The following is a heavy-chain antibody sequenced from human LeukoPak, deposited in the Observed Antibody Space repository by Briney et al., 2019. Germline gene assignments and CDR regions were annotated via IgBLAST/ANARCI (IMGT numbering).Heavy chain of an antibody. V-gene: IGHV4-39*01. D-gene: IGHD5-24*01. Sequence: SETLSLTCTVSGDSMRTTRYWGWIRQPHGKGLEWIGAIYFSGSTYYNPSLKSRVMISVDTSRNQFSLKLTSVTAADTAAYYCATRGYNNQTMDVWGQGTTVTVSS. CDR1: GDSMRTTRY. CDR3: ATRGYNNQTMDV. J-gene: IGHJ6*02. CDR2: IYFSGST.